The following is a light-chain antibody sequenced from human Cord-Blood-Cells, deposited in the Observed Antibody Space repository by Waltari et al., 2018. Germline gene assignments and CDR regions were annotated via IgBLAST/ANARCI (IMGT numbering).Light chain of an antibody. CDR3: QQYYSTPLT. CDR1: QSVLYSSNNKNY. Sequence: DIVMTQSPDSLAVSLGERATINCKSSQSVLYSSNNKNYVAWYQQKPGQHPKLLIYWASTRQSGVPDRVSGSESGTDFTLTIISLQAEDVAVYYCQQYYSTPLTFGPGTKVDI. CDR2: WAS. J-gene: IGKJ3*01. V-gene: IGKV4-1*01.